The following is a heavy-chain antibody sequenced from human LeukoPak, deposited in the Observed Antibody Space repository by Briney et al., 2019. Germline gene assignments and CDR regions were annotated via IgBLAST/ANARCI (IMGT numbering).Heavy chain of an antibody. J-gene: IGHJ5*02. Sequence: PSETLSLICTVYGGSFSGYYWSWIRQPPGKGLEWIGYIYYSGSTNYNPSLKSRVTISVDTSKNQFSLKLSSVTAADTAVYYCARRVGGLLWFGESKVGSWFDPWGQGTLVTVSS. D-gene: IGHD3-10*01. V-gene: IGHV4-59*12. CDR1: GGSFSGYY. CDR3: ARRVGGLLWFGESKVGSWFDP. CDR2: IYYSGST.